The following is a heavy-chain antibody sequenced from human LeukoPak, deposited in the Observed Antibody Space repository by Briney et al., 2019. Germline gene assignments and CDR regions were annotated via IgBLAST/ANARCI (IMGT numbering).Heavy chain of an antibody. CDR1: GFTFTSSA. CDR3: AADGRTVPAAMYYYYYGMDV. V-gene: IGHV1-58*02. J-gene: IGHJ6*02. CDR2: IVVSSGNT. Sequence: SVKVSCKASGFTFTSSAMQWVRQARGQRLEWIGWIVVSSGNTNYAQKFQERVTITRDMSTSTAYMELSSLRSEDTAVYYCAADGRTVPAAMYYYYYGMDVWGQGTTVTVSS. D-gene: IGHD2-2*01.